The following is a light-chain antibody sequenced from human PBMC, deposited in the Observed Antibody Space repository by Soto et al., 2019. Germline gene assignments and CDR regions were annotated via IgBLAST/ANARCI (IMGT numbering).Light chain of an antibody. V-gene: IGKV3-20*01. CDR1: QSVSSSY. CDR3: QQYGSSPQT. J-gene: IGKJ1*01. CDR2: GAS. Sequence: EIVLTQSPGTLSLSPGERATVSCRASQSVSSSYVAWYQQKRGQAPRLLIYGASSRATGIPDRFSGTGSGTDFTLIISRLESEDFAVYYCQQYGSSPQTFGQGTKV.